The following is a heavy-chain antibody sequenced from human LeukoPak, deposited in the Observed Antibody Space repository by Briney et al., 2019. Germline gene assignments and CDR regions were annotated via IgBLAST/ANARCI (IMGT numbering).Heavy chain of an antibody. D-gene: IGHD1-26*01. V-gene: IGHV4-59*01. J-gene: IGHJ3*02. CDR1: GGSISSYY. Sequence: SETLSLTCTVSGGSISSYYWSWIRQPPGKGLEWIGYIYYSGSTNYNPSLKSRVTISVDTSKNQFSLKLSSVTAADTAVYYCARALVRGRFDAFDIWGQGTMVTVSS. CDR3: ARALVRGRFDAFDI. CDR2: IYYSGST.